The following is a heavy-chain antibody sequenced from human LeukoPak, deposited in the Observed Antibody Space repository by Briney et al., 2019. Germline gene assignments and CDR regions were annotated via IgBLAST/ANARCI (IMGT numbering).Heavy chain of an antibody. Sequence: GGSLRLSCAASGFTFSSYGMSWVRQAPGKGLEWVSVIYSGGSTYYADSVKGRFTISRDNSKNTLFLQMNSLRAEDTAVYYCARSTTVTPPFISWGQGTLVTVSS. J-gene: IGHJ4*02. CDR3: ARSTTVTPPFIS. D-gene: IGHD4-11*01. CDR2: IYSGGST. CDR1: GFTFSSYG. V-gene: IGHV3-66*01.